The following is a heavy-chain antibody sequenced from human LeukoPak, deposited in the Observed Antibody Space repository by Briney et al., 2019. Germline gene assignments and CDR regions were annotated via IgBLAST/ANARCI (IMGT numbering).Heavy chain of an antibody. V-gene: IGHV4-39*01. CDR2: IYYSGST. D-gene: IGHD6-19*01. CDR3: ARGGIAVAVEPFDY. CDR1: GGSISSSSYY. J-gene: IGHJ4*02. Sequence: PSETLSLTCTVSGGSISSSSYYWGWIRQPPGKGLEWIGSIYYSGSTYYNPSLKSRVTTSVDTSKNQFSLKLSSVTAADTAVYYCARGGIAVAVEPFDYWGQGTLVTVSS.